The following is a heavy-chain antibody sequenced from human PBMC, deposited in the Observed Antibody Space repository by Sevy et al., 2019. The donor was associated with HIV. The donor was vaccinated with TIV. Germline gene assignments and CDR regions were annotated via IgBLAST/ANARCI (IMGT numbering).Heavy chain of an antibody. D-gene: IGHD1-1*01. V-gene: IGHV3-23*01. CDR2: ISGSTTGT. CDR3: AKEALYKNRLAIYDY. J-gene: IGHJ4*02. CDR1: GFIFSNYA. Sequence: GGSLRLSCEASGFIFSNYAMSWVRQAPGKGLEWVSRISGSTTGTYYADSVKGRFAISRDNSKNTVYLQINSLRAEDTAVYYCAKEALYKNRLAIYDYWGQGTLVTVSS.